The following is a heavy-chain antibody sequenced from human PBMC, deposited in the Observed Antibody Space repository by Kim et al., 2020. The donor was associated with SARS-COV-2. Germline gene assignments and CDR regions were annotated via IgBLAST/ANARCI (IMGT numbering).Heavy chain of an antibody. J-gene: IGHJ2*01. V-gene: IGHV6-1*01. CDR3: VGGMYYGSGSPSWYFDL. CDR1: GDSVSSNSAA. CDR2: TYYRSKWYN. Sequence: SQTLSLTCAISGDSVSSNSAAWNWIRQSPSRGLEWLGRTYYRSKWYNDYAVSVKSRITINPDTSKNQFSLQLNSVTPEDTAVYYCVGGMYYGSGSPSWYFDLWGRGPLVTVSS. D-gene: IGHD3-10*01.